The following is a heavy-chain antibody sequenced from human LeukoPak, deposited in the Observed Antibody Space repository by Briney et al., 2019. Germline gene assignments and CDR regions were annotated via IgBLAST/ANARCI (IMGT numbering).Heavy chain of an antibody. V-gene: IGHV1-8*01. D-gene: IGHD3-10*01. CDR2: MNPNSGNT. J-gene: IGHJ5*02. CDR3: ARRRGSGSYYKRNWFDH. Sequence: ASVKVSCKASGYTFTSYDINWVRQATGQGLEWMGWMNPNSGNTGYAQKFQGRVTMTRNTSISTAYMELSSLRSEDTAVYYCARRRGSGSYYKRNWFDHWGQGTLVTVSS. CDR1: GYTFTSYD.